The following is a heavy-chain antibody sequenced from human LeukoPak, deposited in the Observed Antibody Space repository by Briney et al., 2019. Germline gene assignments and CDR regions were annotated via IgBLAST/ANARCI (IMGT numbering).Heavy chain of an antibody. CDR1: GGTFSSYA. V-gene: IGHV1-69*01. Sequence: SVKVSCKASGGTFSSYAISWVRQAPGQGLEWMGGIIPIFGTANYAQKFQGRVTITADESTSTAYMELSSLRPEDTAVYYCARGLLRYCSGGSCPYWYWGQGTLVTVSS. CDR2: IIPIFGTA. D-gene: IGHD2-15*01. CDR3: ARGLLRYCSGGSCPYWY. J-gene: IGHJ4*02.